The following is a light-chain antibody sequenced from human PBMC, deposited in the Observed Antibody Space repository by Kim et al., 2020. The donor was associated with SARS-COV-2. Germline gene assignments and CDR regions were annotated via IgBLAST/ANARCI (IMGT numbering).Light chain of an antibody. Sequence: GKTVTISCTRSSGTIASNYVQWYQQRPGSAPTFVIYEDNQRPSGVPDRFSGSIDSSSNSASLNISGLKTEDEGDYYCQSYDNNFVVFGGGTQLTVL. CDR3: QSYDNNFVV. CDR1: SGTIASNY. J-gene: IGLJ3*02. CDR2: EDN. V-gene: IGLV6-57*03.